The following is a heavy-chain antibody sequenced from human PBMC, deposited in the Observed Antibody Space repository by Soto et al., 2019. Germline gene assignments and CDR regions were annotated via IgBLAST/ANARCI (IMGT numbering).Heavy chain of an antibody. Sequence: QVQLVESGGGVVQPGGSLRLSCEASGFTFSRYAMHWVRQAPGKGLEWLAILSYDGVNNYYADSVKGRFTISRDNSKNTLYLLMNNLTPDDTAVYYCARQILVAAGLNSPFDHWGQGTLVSLSS. CDR2: LSYDGVNN. V-gene: IGHV3-30-3*01. CDR3: ARQILVAAGLNSPFDH. CDR1: GFTFSRYA. D-gene: IGHD6-13*01. J-gene: IGHJ4*02.